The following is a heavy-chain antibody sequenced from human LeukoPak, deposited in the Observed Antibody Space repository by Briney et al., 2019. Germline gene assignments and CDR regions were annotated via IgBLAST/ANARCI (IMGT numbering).Heavy chain of an antibody. Sequence: GASVKVSCKASVCTFSIYAISWVRQAHGQGLEWMGRITPILGIANYAQKFQGRVTITADNSTSTAYMELRSLRSDDTAVYYCARDRISSSWYLDYWGQGTLVTVSS. D-gene: IGHD6-13*01. V-gene: IGHV1-69*04. CDR1: VCTFSIYA. J-gene: IGHJ4*02. CDR3: ARDRISSSWYLDY. CDR2: ITPILGIA.